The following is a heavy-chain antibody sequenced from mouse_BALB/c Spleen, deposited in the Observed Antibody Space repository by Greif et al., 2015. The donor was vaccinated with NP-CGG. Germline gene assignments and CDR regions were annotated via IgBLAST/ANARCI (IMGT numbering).Heavy chain of an antibody. CDR2: ISSGGST. Sequence: EVHLVESGGGLVKPGGSLKLSCAASGFTFSSYAMSWVRQTPEKRLEWVASISSGGSTYYPDSVKGRFTISRDNARNILYLQMSSLRSEDTAMYYCARAFDGYYVYYAMDYWGQGTSVTVSS. J-gene: IGHJ4*01. CDR1: GFTFSSYA. D-gene: IGHD2-3*01. CDR3: ARAFDGYYVYYAMDY. V-gene: IGHV5-6-5*01.